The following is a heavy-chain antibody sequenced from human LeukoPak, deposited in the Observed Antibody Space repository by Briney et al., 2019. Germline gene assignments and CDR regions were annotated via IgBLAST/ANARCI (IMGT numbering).Heavy chain of an antibody. CDR3: ARRTAVAGIDY. J-gene: IGHJ4*02. CDR1: GYSNSSGYY. V-gene: IGHV4-38-2*01. Sequence: SETLSLTCAVSGYSNSSGYYWGWIRQPPGKGLEWIGSIYHSGSTYYNPSLKSRVTISVDTSKNQFSLKLSSVTAADTAVYYCARRTAVAGIDYWGQGTLVTVSS. CDR2: IYHSGST. D-gene: IGHD6-19*01.